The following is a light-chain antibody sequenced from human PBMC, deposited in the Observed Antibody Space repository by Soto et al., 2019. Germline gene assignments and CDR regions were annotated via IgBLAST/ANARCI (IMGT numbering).Light chain of an antibody. J-gene: IGKJ4*01. CDR2: AAS. CDR3: QKYNRDPHT. V-gene: IGKV1-27*01. Sequence: DIQVTQSPSSLSASLGDRVTITCRANQAIGVYLAWFQQQPGKVPKLLIYAASALQSGVPSRFSGSGSGTDFHLTISILQPEEIEHYYFQKYNRDPHTCGGGTKVEL. CDR1: QAIGVY.